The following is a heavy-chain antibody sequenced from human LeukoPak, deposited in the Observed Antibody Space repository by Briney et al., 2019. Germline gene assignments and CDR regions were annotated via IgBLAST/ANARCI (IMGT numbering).Heavy chain of an antibody. V-gene: IGHV4-34*01. Sequence: SETLSLTCAISDGSFTVYFWNWVRQAPGKGLEWIGDINHGESSNYNPSLRSRVTMSVDTSKNHFSLKLSSVTAADTSVYYCARVAIFGVVINAMDVWGQGITVTVSS. D-gene: IGHD3-3*01. CDR2: INHGESS. CDR1: DGSFTVYF. CDR3: ARVAIFGVVINAMDV. J-gene: IGHJ6*02.